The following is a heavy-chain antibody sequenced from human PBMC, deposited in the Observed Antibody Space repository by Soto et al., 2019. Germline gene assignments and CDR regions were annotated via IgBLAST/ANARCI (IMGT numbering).Heavy chain of an antibody. D-gene: IGHD2-15*01. CDR3: ARSCSGGSCLSDY. J-gene: IGHJ4*02. CDR2: IIPILGIA. Sequence: QVQLVQSGAEVKKPGSSVKVSCKASGGTFSSYTISWVRQAPGQGLEWMGRIIPILGIANYAQKFQGRVTITADKSTSTAYMELSSLRSEDTAVYYCARSCSGGSCLSDYWGQGTLVTVSS. CDR1: GGTFSSYT. V-gene: IGHV1-69*02.